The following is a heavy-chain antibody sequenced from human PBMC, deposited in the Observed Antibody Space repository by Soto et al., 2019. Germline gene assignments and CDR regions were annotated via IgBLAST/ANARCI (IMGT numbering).Heavy chain of an antibody. D-gene: IGHD3-22*01. CDR3: ARGYHYYDSSGYDKWDAFDI. CDR1: GGTFSSYA. Sequence: SMKVSCKASGGTFSSYAISWVRQAPGQGLEWMGGIIPIFGTANYAQKFQGRVKITADESTSTAYMELSSLRSEDTAVYYCARGYHYYDSSGYDKWDAFDIWGQGTMVTVSS. V-gene: IGHV1-69*13. CDR2: IIPIFGTA. J-gene: IGHJ3*02.